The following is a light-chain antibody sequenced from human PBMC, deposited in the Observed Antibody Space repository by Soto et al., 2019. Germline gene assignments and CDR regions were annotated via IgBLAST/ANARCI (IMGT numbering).Light chain of an antibody. CDR1: SSDVGGYNS. CDR2: GVS. J-gene: IGLJ1*01. Sequence: QSALTQPASVSGSPGQSITISCTGTSSDVGGYNSVSWYQQHPGKALKLMIYGVSNRPSGISNRFSGSKSGNTASLTISGLQTEDEADYYCSSFISSTTLALCVFGTGTKLTVL. CDR3: SSFISSTTLALCV. V-gene: IGLV2-14*03.